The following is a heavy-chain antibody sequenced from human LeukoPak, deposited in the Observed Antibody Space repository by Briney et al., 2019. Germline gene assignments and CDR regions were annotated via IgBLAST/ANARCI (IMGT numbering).Heavy chain of an antibody. CDR2: INPNSGGT. CDR3: AKEGGYFDWPFTFDY. J-gene: IGHJ4*02. Sequence: GASVKVSCKASGYSFTDYFIHWVRQAPGQGLEWMGWINPNSGGTNYAQKFQGRVTMTRDTSISTAYMELTSLTSDDTAVYYCAKEGGYFDWPFTFDYWGQGTLVTVSS. D-gene: IGHD3-9*01. CDR1: GYSFTDYF. V-gene: IGHV1-2*02.